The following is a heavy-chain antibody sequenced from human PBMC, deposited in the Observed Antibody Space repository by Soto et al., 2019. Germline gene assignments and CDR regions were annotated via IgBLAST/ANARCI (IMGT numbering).Heavy chain of an antibody. D-gene: IGHD2-15*01. CDR2: IYYSGST. CDR1: GGSISSYY. V-gene: IGHV4-59*12. Sequence: SETLSLTCTVSGGSISSYYWSWIRQPPGKGLEWIGYIYYSGSTNYNPSLKSRVTISVDTSKNQFSLKLSSVTAADTAVYYCARVLGYCSGGSCYSSPRKPFDYWGQGTLVTVSS. J-gene: IGHJ4*02. CDR3: ARVLGYCSGGSCYSSPRKPFDY.